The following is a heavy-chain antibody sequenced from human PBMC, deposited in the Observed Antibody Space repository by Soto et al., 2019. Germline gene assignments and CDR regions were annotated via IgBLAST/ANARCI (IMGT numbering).Heavy chain of an antibody. J-gene: IGHJ4*02. V-gene: IGHV4-39*01. Sequence: SETLSLTCTVSGGSISSSSYYWGWIRQPPGKGLEWIGSIYYSGSTYYNPSLKSRFTISVDTSKNQFSLKLSSVTAADTAVYYCARRSMTTVTGPFDYWGQGTLVTVSS. CDR1: GGSISSSSYY. CDR3: ARRSMTTVTGPFDY. CDR2: IYYSGST. D-gene: IGHD4-17*01.